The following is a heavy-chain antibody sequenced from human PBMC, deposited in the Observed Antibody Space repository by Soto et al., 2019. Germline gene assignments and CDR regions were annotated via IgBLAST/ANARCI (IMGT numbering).Heavy chain of an antibody. D-gene: IGHD3-10*01. V-gene: IGHV4-39*01. CDR1: GGSISSSSYY. CDR2: IYYSGST. J-gene: IGHJ4*02. CDR3: ARIPSYGSGSYYTTDY. Sequence: PSETLSLTCSVSGGSISSSSYYWGWIRQPPGKGLEWIGSIYYSGSTYYNPSLKSRVTISVDMSKNQFSLKLSSVTAADTAVYYCARIPSYGSGSYYTTDYWGQGTLVTVSS.